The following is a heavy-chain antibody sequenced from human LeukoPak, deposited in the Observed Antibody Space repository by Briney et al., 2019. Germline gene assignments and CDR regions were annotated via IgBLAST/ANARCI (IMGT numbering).Heavy chain of an antibody. Sequence: AGGSLRLSCAASGFSFSTYSMTWVRQAPGKGLEWVSSIGSSPTYTFYAASVKGRFNISRDNAKNSLFLQMNSLTAEDTAVYYCTRDPSDYWGQGTLVTVSS. CDR2: IGSSPTYT. CDR1: GFSFSTYS. V-gene: IGHV3-21*06. J-gene: IGHJ4*02. CDR3: TRDPSDY.